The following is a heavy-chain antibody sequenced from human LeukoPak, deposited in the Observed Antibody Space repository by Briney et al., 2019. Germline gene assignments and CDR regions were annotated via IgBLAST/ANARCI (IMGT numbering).Heavy chain of an antibody. J-gene: IGHJ4*02. CDR3: ARHRRNQALRKQQLVTHFDY. Sequence: PSETLSLTCAVSGGSISSGGYSWSWIRQPPGKGLEWIGYIYHSGSTYYNPSLKSRVTISVDTSKNQFSLKLSSVTAADTAVYYCARHRRNQALRKQQLVTHFDYWGQGTLVTVSS. D-gene: IGHD6-13*01. CDR1: GGSISSGGYS. CDR2: IYHSGST. V-gene: IGHV4-30-2*01.